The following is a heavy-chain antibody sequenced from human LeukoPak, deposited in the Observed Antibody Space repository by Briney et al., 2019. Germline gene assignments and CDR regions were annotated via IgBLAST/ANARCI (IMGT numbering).Heavy chain of an antibody. CDR1: GFTFSSYW. CDR2: IKQDGSEK. D-gene: IGHD6-19*01. CDR3: AKESTMRVAASLDY. V-gene: IGHV3-7*04. J-gene: IGHJ4*02. Sequence: GGSLRLSCAASGFTFSSYWMSWVRQAPGKGLEWVANIKQDGSEKNYVDSVKGRFTISRDNAKNSLYLQMNSLRSDDTAVYFCAKESTMRVAASLDYWGQGTLVTVSS.